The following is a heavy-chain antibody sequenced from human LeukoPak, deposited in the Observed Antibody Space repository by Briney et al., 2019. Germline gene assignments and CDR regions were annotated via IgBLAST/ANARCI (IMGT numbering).Heavy chain of an antibody. J-gene: IGHJ6*02. CDR2: MNPNSGNT. CDR1: GYTFTSYD. V-gene: IGHV1-8*01. Sequence: ASVKVSCKASGYTFTSYDINCVRQATGQGLEWMGWMNPNSGNTGYAQKFQGRVTMTRNTSISTAYMELSSLRSEDTAVYYCARKRVYYYGMDVCGQGTTVTVSS. CDR3: ARKRVYYYGMDV.